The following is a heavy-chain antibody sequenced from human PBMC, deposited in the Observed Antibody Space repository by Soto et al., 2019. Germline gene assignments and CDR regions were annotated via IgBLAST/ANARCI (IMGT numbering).Heavy chain of an antibody. CDR3: ARDKRDLRFLEWSYYFDY. D-gene: IGHD3-3*01. V-gene: IGHV3-30-3*01. Sequence: QVQLVESGGGVVQPGRSLRLSCAASGFTFSSSAMHWVRQAPGKGLAWVAVISYDGSNKYYADSVKGRFTISRDNSKNTLYLQMNNLRAADTAVYYCARDKRDLRFLEWSYYFDYWGQGTLVTVSS. CDR2: ISYDGSNK. CDR1: GFTFSSSA. J-gene: IGHJ4*02.